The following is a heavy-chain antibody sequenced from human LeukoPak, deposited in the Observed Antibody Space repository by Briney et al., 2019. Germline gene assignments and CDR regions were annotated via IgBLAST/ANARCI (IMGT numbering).Heavy chain of an antibody. J-gene: IGHJ4*02. V-gene: IGHV1-18*01. CDR1: RYIFTRYV. CDR2: ISTYNDNT. Sequence: SVQVSCQASRYIFTRYVFNWLRQPPAQGLAGVAWISTYNDNTNYAQKFQGRVTLTTDTSTSKAYMELRSRRSDDTAVYYCVRALLWFGEPSPIDYWGQGTLVTASS. D-gene: IGHD3-10*01. CDR3: VRALLWFGEPSPIDY.